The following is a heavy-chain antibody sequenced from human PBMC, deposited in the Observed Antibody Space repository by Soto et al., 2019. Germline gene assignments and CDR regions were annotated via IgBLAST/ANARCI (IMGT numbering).Heavy chain of an antibody. CDR3: ARDADTSEHYSFADL. Sequence: QVQLVESGGGVVQPGRSLRLSCAASGFTFSYYGMHWVRQAPGKGLEWVALIWHDGGDKFYTDSVKGRFTISRDNSQNSLYLQMNSLRAEDTAVYYFARDADTSEHYSFADLWGQGTLVTVSS. V-gene: IGHV3-33*01. CDR2: IWHDGGDK. CDR1: GFTFSYYG. J-gene: IGHJ5*02. D-gene: IGHD3-22*01.